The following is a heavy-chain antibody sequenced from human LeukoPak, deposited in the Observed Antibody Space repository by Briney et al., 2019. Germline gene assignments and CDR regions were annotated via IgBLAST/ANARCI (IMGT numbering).Heavy chain of an antibody. CDR2: IRQDGGDK. CDR1: GLRFSNFS. J-gene: IGHJ4*02. Sequence: GGSLRLSCAASGLRFSNFSMTWARQAPGKGPEWLATIRQDGGDKWYVNSVKGRFTISRDNARNSLFLQMNSLRAEDTAVYYCARYFDNTAYSWRRFDYWGQGVLVTVSS. CDR3: ARYFDNTAYSWRRFDY. D-gene: IGHD2-21*02. V-gene: IGHV3-7*01.